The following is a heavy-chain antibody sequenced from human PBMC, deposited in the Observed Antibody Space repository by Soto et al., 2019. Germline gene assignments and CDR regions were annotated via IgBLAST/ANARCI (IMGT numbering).Heavy chain of an antibody. CDR1: WFSLNTRGVG. CDR2: IYWDDDK. CDR3: AHLQAYYDILTGYYSRIFDY. J-gene: IGHJ4*02. Sequence: FCPPLVKPPKTPTLTPPLFWFSLNTRGVGVGWVPYPPGKAPEWLSLIYWDDDKRYSPSLKSRLTITKDTSKNQVVLTMTNMDPVDTATYYCAHLQAYYDILTGYYSRIFDYWGQGTLVTVSS. V-gene: IGHV2-5*02. D-gene: IGHD3-9*01.